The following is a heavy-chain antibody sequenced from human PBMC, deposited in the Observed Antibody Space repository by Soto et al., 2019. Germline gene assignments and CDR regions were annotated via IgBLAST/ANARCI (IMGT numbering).Heavy chain of an antibody. Sequence: QVQLQESGPGLVKPSQTLSLTCTVSGDAISSGDYYWSWIRQHPGKGLEWIGYIYYSGTTSYNPSLKSRVTISVYTSKNQVSLKLSSVTAADTAVYYCARVFCSAGGCSRIDYLGQGTLLTVSS. V-gene: IGHV4-31*03. CDR2: IYYSGTT. CDR3: ARVFCSAGGCSRIDY. J-gene: IGHJ4*02. CDR1: GDAISSGDYY. D-gene: IGHD2-15*01.